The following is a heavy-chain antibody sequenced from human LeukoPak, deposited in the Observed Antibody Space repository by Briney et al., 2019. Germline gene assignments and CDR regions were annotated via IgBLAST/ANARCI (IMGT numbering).Heavy chain of an antibody. V-gene: IGHV3-64*01. D-gene: IGHD2-15*01. CDR2: ITGNGISA. Sequence: GGSLRLSCAASGFIFSNYAMYWVRQAPGKGLEYVSGITGNGISAYYANSVKDRFTISRDNSKNTLYLQMGSLRAEDMAVYYCARRYCSGGTCFGFALDYWGQGTLITVSS. CDR1: GFIFSNYA. CDR3: ARRYCSGGTCFGFALDY. J-gene: IGHJ4*02.